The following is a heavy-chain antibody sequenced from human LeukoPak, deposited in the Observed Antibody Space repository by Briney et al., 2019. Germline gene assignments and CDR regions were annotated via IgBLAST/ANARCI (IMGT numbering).Heavy chain of an antibody. D-gene: IGHD1-26*01. Sequence: ASVKVSCKASGYTFTSYYMHWVRQAPGQGLEWMGIINPGDGRATYPQKFQGRVTMTRDTSTSTDYMELSSLRSEDTAVYYCARDLSGNHYGHFDYWGQGTLVTVSS. CDR2: INPGDGRA. V-gene: IGHV1-46*01. J-gene: IGHJ4*02. CDR1: GYTFTSYY. CDR3: ARDLSGNHYGHFDY.